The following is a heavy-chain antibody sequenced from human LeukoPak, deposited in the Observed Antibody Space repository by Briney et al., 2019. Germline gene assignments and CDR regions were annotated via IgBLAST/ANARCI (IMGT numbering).Heavy chain of an antibody. CDR1: GFTFSSYG. D-gene: IGHD6-13*01. CDR3: ASTTAGFDY. J-gene: IGHJ4*02. Sequence: GGSLRLSCAASGFTFSSYGMHWVRQAPGKGLEWVANIKQDGSEKYYVDSVKGRFTISRDNAKNSLYLQMNSLRAEDTAVYYCASTTAGFDYWGQGTWSPSPQ. CDR2: IKQDGSEK. V-gene: IGHV3-7*01.